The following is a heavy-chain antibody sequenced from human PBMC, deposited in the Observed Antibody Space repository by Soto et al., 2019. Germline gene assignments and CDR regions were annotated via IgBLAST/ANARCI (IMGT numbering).Heavy chain of an antibody. J-gene: IGHJ4*01. CDR2: IYHRGTT. CDR3: ARVHVMVVAGSTFDY. Sequence: SETLSLTCTASGYSISSGSYGAWIRQPPGKGPEWIESIYHRGTTFYNPSLKSRITISVDTSNNQFSLKLTSVTAADTAVYYCARVHVMVVAGSTFDYWGHGTLVTVSS. CDR1: GYSISSGSY. V-gene: IGHV4-38-2*02. D-gene: IGHD6-19*01.